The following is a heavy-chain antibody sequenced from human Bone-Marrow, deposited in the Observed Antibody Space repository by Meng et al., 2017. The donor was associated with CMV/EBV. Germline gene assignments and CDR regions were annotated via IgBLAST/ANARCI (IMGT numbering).Heavy chain of an antibody. CDR1: GFTFSSYS. D-gene: IGHD3-3*01. V-gene: IGHV3-21*01. CDR2: ISNSSSYI. Sequence: GGSLRLSCAASGFTFSSYSMNWVRQAPGKGLEWVSSISNSSSYIYYADSVKGRFTISRDNAKNSLYLQMNSLRAEDTAVYYCARGGVWSGTLHMDVWGQGTMVTVSS. J-gene: IGHJ6*02. CDR3: ARGGVWSGTLHMDV.